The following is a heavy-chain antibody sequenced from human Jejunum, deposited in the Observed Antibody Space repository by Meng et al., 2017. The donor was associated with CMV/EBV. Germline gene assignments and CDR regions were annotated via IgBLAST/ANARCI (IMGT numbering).Heavy chain of an antibody. Sequence: QITLKEFGPTLVKPTQTLTLTCTFSGFSPITNGEGVGWIRQPPGKALEWLALIYRGDDKRYSPSLKSRLSIAKDTSKNEVVLTVTTMGPVDTGTYYCAHFVGGYYPSRPDYWDQGTLVTVSS. CDR1: GFSPITNGEG. D-gene: IGHD1-26*01. V-gene: IGHV2-5*02. J-gene: IGHJ4*02. CDR3: AHFVGGYYPSRPDY. CDR2: IYRGDDK.